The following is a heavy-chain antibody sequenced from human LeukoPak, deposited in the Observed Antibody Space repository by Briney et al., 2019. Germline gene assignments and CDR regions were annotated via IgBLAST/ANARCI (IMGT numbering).Heavy chain of an antibody. V-gene: IGHV3-23*01. J-gene: IGHJ3*02. CDR2: IRGSGGST. Sequence: GGSLRLSCAVSGFTFSSYAMSWVRQAPGKGLEWVSTIRGSGGSTYYADSVKGRFTISRDNSKNTLYLQMNSLRAEDTAVYYCARAITWIHAFDIWGQGTMVTVSS. CDR3: ARAITWIHAFDI. CDR1: GFTFSSYA. D-gene: IGHD5-12*01.